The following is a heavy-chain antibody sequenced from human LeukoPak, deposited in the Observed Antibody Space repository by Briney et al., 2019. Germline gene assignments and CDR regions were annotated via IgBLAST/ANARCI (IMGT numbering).Heavy chain of an antibody. CDR3: ARLYCSGADCYSHQREY. Sequence: SETLSLSCSVSSGSISSTNYSWGWIRQPPGKGLEWIGSVSSGGCAYYNPSLRGRVTLSVDTSNNQFSLKLNSVTAADTAVYYCARLYCSGADCYSHQREYWGRGTLAIVSS. D-gene: IGHD2-15*01. CDR1: SGSISSTNYS. CDR2: VSSGGCA. J-gene: IGHJ4*02. V-gene: IGHV4-39*01.